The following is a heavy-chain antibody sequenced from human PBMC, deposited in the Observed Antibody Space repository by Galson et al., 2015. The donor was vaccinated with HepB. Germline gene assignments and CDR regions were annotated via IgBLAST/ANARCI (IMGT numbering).Heavy chain of an antibody. Sequence: SVKVSCKASGYTFTSYYMHWVRQAPGQGLEWMGIINPSGGSTSYAQKFQGRVTLTRDTSTSTFYMGLSSLRSEDTAVFYCARGIAVRPHWYFDLWGRGTLVTVSS. D-gene: IGHD6-6*01. CDR3: ARGIAVRPHWYFDL. V-gene: IGHV1-46*01. J-gene: IGHJ2*01. CDR2: INPSGGST. CDR1: GYTFTSYY.